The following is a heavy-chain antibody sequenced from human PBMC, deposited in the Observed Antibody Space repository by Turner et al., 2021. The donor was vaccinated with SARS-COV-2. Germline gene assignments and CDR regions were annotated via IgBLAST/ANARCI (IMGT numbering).Heavy chain of an antibody. CDR2: IWYNGSNK. V-gene: IGHV3-33*01. CDR1: GFTFSSYG. CDR3: AREGLAVDGGGLDY. D-gene: IGHD6-13*01. Sequence: QVQLVESGGGVVQPGRSLSLSCAASGFTFSSYGMHWVRQAPGKGWEWVAVIWYNGSNKYYAESVKGRFTITRDKSKNTLYLQMNSLRAEDTAVYYCAREGLAVDGGGLDYWGQGTLVTVSS. J-gene: IGHJ4*02.